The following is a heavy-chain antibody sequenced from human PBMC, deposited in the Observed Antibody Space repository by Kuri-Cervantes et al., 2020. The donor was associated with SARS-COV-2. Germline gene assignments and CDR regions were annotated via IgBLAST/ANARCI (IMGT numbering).Heavy chain of an antibody. Sequence: SVKVSCKASGGTFSSYAISWVRQAPGQGLEWMGGIIPIFGTANYAQKFQGRVTITADESTSTAYMELSSLRSEDTAVYYCARDGRRITIFGVVIITFDYWGQGTLVTVSS. V-gene: IGHV1-69*13. CDR3: ARDGRRITIFGVVIITFDY. J-gene: IGHJ4*02. D-gene: IGHD3-3*01. CDR1: GGTFSSYA. CDR2: IIPIFGTA.